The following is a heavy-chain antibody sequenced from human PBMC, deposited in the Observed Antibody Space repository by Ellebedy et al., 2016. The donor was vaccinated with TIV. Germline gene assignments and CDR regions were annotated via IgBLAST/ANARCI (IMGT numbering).Heavy chain of an antibody. V-gene: IGHV3-7*01. CDR3: ARYPRNLGALAFDI. D-gene: IGHD1-26*01. CDR1: GFTFGTYW. Sequence: GESLKISCAASGFTFGTYWMGWVRHTPGKGLEWVANIDQDGSEKNYLDSVKGRFAISRDNAKNSLYLQMNSLRAEDTAVYYCARYPRNLGALAFDIWGQGTMVTVSS. CDR2: IDQDGSEK. J-gene: IGHJ3*02.